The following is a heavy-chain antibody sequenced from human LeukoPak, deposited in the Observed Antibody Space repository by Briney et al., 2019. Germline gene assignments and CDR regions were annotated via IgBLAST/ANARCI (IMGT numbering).Heavy chain of an antibody. Sequence: SDTLSLTCTVSGGSISSYYWSWIRQPPGKGLEWIGYIYYTGSTNYNPSLKSRATISVDTSKNQFSLKLSSVTAADTAVYYCARRGYYGSGSQPFDYWGQGTLVTVSS. V-gene: IGHV4-59*08. J-gene: IGHJ4*02. CDR1: GGSISSYY. CDR3: ARRGYYGSGSQPFDY. CDR2: IYYTGST. D-gene: IGHD3-10*01.